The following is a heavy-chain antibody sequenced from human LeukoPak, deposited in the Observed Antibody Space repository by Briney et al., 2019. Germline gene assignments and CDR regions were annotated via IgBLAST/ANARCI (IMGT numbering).Heavy chain of an antibody. CDR1: GDAISDYY. CDR2: PRSSGDT. CDR3: ARRVRLYDSSFDI. Sequence: PSETLSLTCTVSGDAISDYYWNWIRQPAGKALEWIGRPRSSGDTNYNPSFRSRLTMSVDRSKNQFSLKPTSVTAADTAVYYCARRVRLYDSSFDIWGQGTMVTVSS. D-gene: IGHD1-1*01. V-gene: IGHV4-4*07. J-gene: IGHJ3*02.